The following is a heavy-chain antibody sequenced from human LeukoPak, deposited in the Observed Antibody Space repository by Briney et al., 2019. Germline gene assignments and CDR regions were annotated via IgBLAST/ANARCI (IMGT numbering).Heavy chain of an antibody. CDR1: GFTFNSYW. Sequence: PGGSLRLSCAASGFTFNSYWMHWVRHAPGKGLVWVSRMSGDGRSTSYADSVKGRFIISRDNAKNTLYLQMDSLRGEDTAVYYCASGYYGSGSYLTPWGQGTLVTVSS. D-gene: IGHD3-10*01. CDR2: MSGDGRST. CDR3: ASGYYGSGSYLTP. J-gene: IGHJ5*02. V-gene: IGHV3-74*01.